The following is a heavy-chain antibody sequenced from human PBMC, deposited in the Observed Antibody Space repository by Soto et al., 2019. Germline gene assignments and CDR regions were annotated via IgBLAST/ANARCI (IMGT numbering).Heavy chain of an antibody. CDR2: IDWDDDK. CDR3: ARSRGYRDAFDI. CDR1: GFSLSTSGMR. Sequence: ESGPTLVNPTQTLTLTCTFSGFSLSTSGMRVSWIRQPPGKALEWLARIDWDDDKSYSTSLKTRLTISKDTSKNQVVLTMTNMDPVDTATYYCARSRGYRDAFDIWGQGTMVTVSS. D-gene: IGHD3-22*01. J-gene: IGHJ3*02. V-gene: IGHV2-70*04.